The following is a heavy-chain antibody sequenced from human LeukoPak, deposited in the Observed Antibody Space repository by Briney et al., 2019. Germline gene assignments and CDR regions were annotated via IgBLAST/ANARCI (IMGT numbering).Heavy chain of an antibody. CDR2: IYYSGST. J-gene: IGHJ4*02. CDR3: ARWSGSYYGRFDY. CDR1: GGSISSYY. Sequence: SETLSLTCSVSGGSISSYYWSWIRQPPGKGLEWIGYIYYSGSTNYNPSLKSRVTISVDTSKNQFSLKLSSVTAADTAVYYCARWSGSYYGRFDYWGQGTPVTVSS. D-gene: IGHD1-26*01. V-gene: IGHV4-59*01.